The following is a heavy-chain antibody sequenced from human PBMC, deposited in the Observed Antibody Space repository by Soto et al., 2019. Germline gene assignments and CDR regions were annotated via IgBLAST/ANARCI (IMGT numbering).Heavy chain of an antibody. Sequence: QVQLQESGPGLVKPSETLSLTCTVSGGSVSSGSYYWSWIRQPPGKGLEWIGSIYYSGSTNYNPSLESRVTISVDTSKNQFSLKLSSVTAADTAVYYCVRGEGYCTNGVCPVAYGMDVWGQGTTVTVSS. D-gene: IGHD2-8*01. CDR1: GGSVSSGSYY. J-gene: IGHJ6*02. CDR2: IYYSGST. V-gene: IGHV4-61*01. CDR3: VRGEGYCTNGVCPVAYGMDV.